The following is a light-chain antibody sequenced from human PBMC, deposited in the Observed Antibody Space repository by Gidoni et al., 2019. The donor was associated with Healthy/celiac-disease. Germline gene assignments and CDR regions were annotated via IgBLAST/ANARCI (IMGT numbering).Light chain of an antibody. CDR3: MQALQTPPT. CDR1: QSLLHSNGYNY. Sequence: IVMTQSPLSLPVTPGEPASISCRSSQSLLHSNGYNYLDWYLQKPGQSPQLLIYLGSNRASGVPDRFSGSGSGTDFTLKISRVEAEDVGVYYCMQALQTPPTFXGXTKVEI. V-gene: IGKV2-28*01. J-gene: IGKJ4*01. CDR2: LGS.